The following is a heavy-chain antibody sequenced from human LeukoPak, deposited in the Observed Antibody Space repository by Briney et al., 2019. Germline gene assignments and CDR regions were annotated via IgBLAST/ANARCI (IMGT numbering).Heavy chain of an antibody. CDR1: GGSVSGYY. CDR2: IYYSGST. Sequence: SETLSLTCTVSGGSVSGYYWSWIRQPPGKGLEWIGYIYYSGSTNYNPSLKSRVTISVDTSKNQFSLKLSSVTAADTAVYYCAKRGPEDYWGQGTLVTVSS. J-gene: IGHJ4*02. CDR3: AKRGPEDY. D-gene: IGHD1-14*01. V-gene: IGHV4-59*08.